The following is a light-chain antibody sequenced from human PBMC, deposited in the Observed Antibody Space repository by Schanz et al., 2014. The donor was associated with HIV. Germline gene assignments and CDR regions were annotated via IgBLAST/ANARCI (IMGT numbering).Light chain of an antibody. V-gene: IGLV2-23*02. J-gene: IGLJ2*01. CDR3: CSYAGSSTDVV. CDR1: SSDVGSYNL. CDR2: EIS. Sequence: QSVLTQPASVSGSPGQSITISCTGTSSDVGSYNLVSWYQQYPGKAPKLMIYEISKWPSGVSNRFSGSKSGNTASLTISGLQAEDEADYYCCSYAGSSTDVVFGGGTKLTVL.